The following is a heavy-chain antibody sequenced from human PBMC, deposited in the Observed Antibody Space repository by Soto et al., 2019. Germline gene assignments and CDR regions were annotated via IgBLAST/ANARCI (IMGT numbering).Heavy chain of an antibody. CDR3: ARWQKEYSSGWFGISGMDV. J-gene: IGHJ6*02. V-gene: IGHV3-48*03. CDR2: ISSSGSTI. D-gene: IGHD6-19*01. CDR1: GFTFSSYA. Sequence: GGSLRLSCAASGFTFSSYAMSWVRQAPGKGLEWVSAISSSGSTIYYADSVKGRFTISRDNAKNSLYLQMNSLRAEDTAVYYCARWQKEYSSGWFGISGMDVWGQGTTVTVSS.